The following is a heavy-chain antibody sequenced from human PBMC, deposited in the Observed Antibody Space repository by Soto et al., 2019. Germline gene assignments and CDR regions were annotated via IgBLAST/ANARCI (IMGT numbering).Heavy chain of an antibody. CDR2: IYYSGTT. D-gene: IGHD5-18*01. CDR3: ANRDVDTTLVGNDY. V-gene: IGHV4-31*03. Sequence: QVLLQESGPGLVKPSQTLALTCTVSGGYISSGGYYWYWVRQHPEKGLEWIGFIYYSGTTYYNPSLKSRVTMSVDTSKNQFSLKLRSVTAADTAVYYCANRDVDTTLVGNDYWGQGSLVVVSS. CDR1: GGYISSGGYY. J-gene: IGHJ4*02.